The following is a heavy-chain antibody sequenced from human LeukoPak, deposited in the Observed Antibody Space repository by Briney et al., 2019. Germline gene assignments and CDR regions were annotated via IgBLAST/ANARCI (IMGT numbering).Heavy chain of an antibody. J-gene: IGHJ4*02. CDR1: RFTFSSYA. Sequence: GGSLRLSCAASRFTFSSYAMHWVRQAPGKGLEWVAVISYGSNKYYADSVKGRFTISRDNSKNTLYLQMNSLRTEDTAVYYCARDGYGLDTPLVSTTFDCWGQGTLVTVSS. D-gene: IGHD5-18*01. CDR2: ISYGSNK. V-gene: IGHV3-30-3*01. CDR3: ARDGYGLDTPLVSTTFDC.